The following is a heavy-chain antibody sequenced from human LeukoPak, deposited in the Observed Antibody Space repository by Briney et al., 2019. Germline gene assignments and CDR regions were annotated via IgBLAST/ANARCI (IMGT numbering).Heavy chain of an antibody. CDR3: ARDNGFYFVAGTFDY. D-gene: IGHD6-19*01. Sequence: GRSRRLSCAASGFTFSSYAMHWVRQAPGKGLEWVAVISYDGSNKYYADSVKGRFTISRDNSKNTLYLQMNSLRAEHTAVYYCARDNGFYFVAGTFDYWGQGTLVTVSS. J-gene: IGHJ4*02. CDR2: ISYDGSNK. V-gene: IGHV3-30*04. CDR1: GFTFSSYA.